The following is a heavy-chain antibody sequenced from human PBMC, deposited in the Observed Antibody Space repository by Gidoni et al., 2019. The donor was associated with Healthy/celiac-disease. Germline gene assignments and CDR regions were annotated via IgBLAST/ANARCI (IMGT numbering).Heavy chain of an antibody. D-gene: IGHD2-15*01. CDR3: AKGRRCSGGSCYGRNWFDP. V-gene: IGHV3-23*01. J-gene: IGHJ5*02. Sequence: EVQLLESGGGLVQPGGSLRLSCAASGFTFSSYAMSWVRQAPGKGLEWVSAISGSGGSTYYADSVKGRFTISRDNSKNTLYLQMNSLRAEDTAVYYCAKGRRCSGGSCYGRNWFDPWGQGTLVTVSS. CDR1: GFTFSSYA. CDR2: ISGSGGST.